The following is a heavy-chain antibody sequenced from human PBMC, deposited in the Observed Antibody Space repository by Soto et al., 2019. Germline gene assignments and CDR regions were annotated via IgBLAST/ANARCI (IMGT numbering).Heavy chain of an antibody. D-gene: IGHD3-22*01. CDR2: ISYDGSNK. J-gene: IGHJ6*02. CDR1: EFTFSSYG. V-gene: IGHV3-30*18. Sequence: GGSLRLSCAASEFTFSSYGMHWVRQAPGKGLEWVAVISYDGSNKYYADSVKGRLTISRDNSKNTLYLQMNSLRAEDTAVYYCANSFNYYDSSGYYYVPYYYGMDVWGQGTTVTVSS. CDR3: ANSFNYYDSSGYYYVPYYYGMDV.